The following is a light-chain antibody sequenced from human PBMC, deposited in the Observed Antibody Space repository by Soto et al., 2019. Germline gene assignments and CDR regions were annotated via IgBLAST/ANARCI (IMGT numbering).Light chain of an antibody. CDR3: QQYANYSA. J-gene: IGKJ1*01. CDR1: QSISDW. CDR2: KAS. V-gene: IGKV1-5*03. Sequence: DIQMTQSPSTLSASVGVRVTITCRASQSISDWLAWYQQKPGKAPKLLIYKASNLESGVPSRFSGSGSGTEFTLTINSLQPDDFATYYCQQYANYSAFGQGTKVEIK.